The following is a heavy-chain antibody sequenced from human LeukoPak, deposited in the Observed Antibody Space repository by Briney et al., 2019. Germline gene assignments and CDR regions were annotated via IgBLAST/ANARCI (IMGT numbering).Heavy chain of an antibody. CDR3: ARGDRDGYNFAY. J-gene: IGHJ4*02. V-gene: IGHV3-53*04. D-gene: IGHD5-24*01. Sequence: GGSLGLSCAASGFTVSTNYMSWVRQAPGKGLEWVSHIYSGGNTYYADSVKGRFTISRNNSKNTLYLQMNSLRAEDSAVYYCARGDRDGYNFAYWGQGSLVTVSS. CDR2: IYSGGNT. CDR1: GFTVSTNY.